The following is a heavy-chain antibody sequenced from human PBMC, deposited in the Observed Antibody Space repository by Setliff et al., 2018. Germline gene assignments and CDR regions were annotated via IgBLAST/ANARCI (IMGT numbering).Heavy chain of an antibody. V-gene: IGHV4-59*08. CDR3: ARGRNVAARLLDS. Sequence: SETLSLTCTVSGGSFTPYYWSWIRQPPGKGLEWIGYVYYSGTTNYDPPLKSRVTMSVDTSKNQFSLKLRSVTAADTAVYYCARGRNVAARLLDSWGQGTLVTVSS. D-gene: IGHD6-6*01. CDR2: VYYSGTT. J-gene: IGHJ4*02. CDR1: GGSFTPYY.